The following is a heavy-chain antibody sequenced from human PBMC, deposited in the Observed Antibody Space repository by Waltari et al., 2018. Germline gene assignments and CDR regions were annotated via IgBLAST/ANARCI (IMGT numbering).Heavy chain of an antibody. Sequence: EVQLVESGGGLVQPGGSLRLSCAASGFTFSSYSMNWVRQAPGTGLEWVSYISSSSSTIYYADSVKGRFTISRDNAKNSLYLQMNSLRAEDTAVYYCARGISTYYDFWSGYFPYNWFDPWGQGTLVTVSS. CDR3: ARGISTYYDFWSGYFPYNWFDP. CDR2: ISSSSSTI. J-gene: IGHJ5*02. D-gene: IGHD3-3*01. V-gene: IGHV3-48*04. CDR1: GFTFSSYS.